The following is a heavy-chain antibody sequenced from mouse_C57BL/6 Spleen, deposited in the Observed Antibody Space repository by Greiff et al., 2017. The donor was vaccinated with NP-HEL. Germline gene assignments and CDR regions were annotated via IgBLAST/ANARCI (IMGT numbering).Heavy chain of an antibody. CDR3: ARYDYDDY. V-gene: IGHV1-19*01. D-gene: IGHD2-4*01. Sequence: VHVKQSGPVLVKPGASVKMSCKASGYTFTDYYMNWVKQSHGKSLEWIGVINPYNGGTSYNQKFKGKATLTVDKSSSTAYMELNSLTSEDSAVYYCARYDYDDYWGQGTTLTVSS. J-gene: IGHJ2*01. CDR2: INPYNGGT. CDR1: GYTFTDYY.